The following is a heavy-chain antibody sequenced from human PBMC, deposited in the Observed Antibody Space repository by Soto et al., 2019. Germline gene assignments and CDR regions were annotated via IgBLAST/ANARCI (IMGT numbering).Heavy chain of an antibody. CDR3: PRPRIATNNYKWFDP. D-gene: IGHD2-21*01. CDR2: IYVTGAV. Sequence: PSETLSLTCSVSGAALNSGNYYWSWIRQVPGKGLEWIGHIYVTGAVDYNPSLRERITISQHTSERQFSLNLRLVTAADTAVYYCPRPRIATNNYKWFDPWRQGTLVTVSS. V-gene: IGHV4-31*03. J-gene: IGHJ5*02. CDR1: GAALNSGNYY.